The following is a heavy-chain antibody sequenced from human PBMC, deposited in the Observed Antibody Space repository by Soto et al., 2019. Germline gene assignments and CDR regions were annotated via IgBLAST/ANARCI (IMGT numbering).Heavy chain of an antibody. Sequence: EVQLLESGGGLVQPGGSLRLSCAASGFPLSTYGMTWVLQAPGKGLAWVSAITGTGGNTSYVDSVKGRFTSSRDNSKNMLYLQMNSLRVEDTAVYYCARIRGYWYGLDVWGQGTTVTVSS. CDR3: ARIRGYWYGLDV. V-gene: IGHV3-23*01. CDR2: ITGTGGNT. J-gene: IGHJ6*02. CDR1: GFPLSTYG.